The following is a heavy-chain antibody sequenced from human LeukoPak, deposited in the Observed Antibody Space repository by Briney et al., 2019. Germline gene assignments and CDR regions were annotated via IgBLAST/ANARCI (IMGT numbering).Heavy chain of an antibody. D-gene: IGHD3-10*01. CDR1: YW. Sequence: YWSWIRQPPGKGLEWMGIIYPGDSDTRYSPSFQGQVTISADKSISTAYLQWSSLKASDTAMYYCARPYYYGSGIDYWGQGTLVTVSS. CDR2: IYPGDSDT. V-gene: IGHV5-51*01. CDR3: ARPYYYGSGIDY. J-gene: IGHJ4*02.